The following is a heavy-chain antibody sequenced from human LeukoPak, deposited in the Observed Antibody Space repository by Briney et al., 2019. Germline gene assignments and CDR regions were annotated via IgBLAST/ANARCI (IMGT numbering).Heavy chain of an antibody. CDR1: GGSISSGGYS. J-gene: IGHJ4*02. Sequence: SQTLSLTCAVSGGSISSGGYSWSWIRQPPGKGLEWIGYIYHSGSTYYNPPLKSRVTISVDRSKNQFSLKLSSVTAADTAVYYCARGYSYGRRPYYFDYWGQGTLVTVSS. V-gene: IGHV4-30-2*01. CDR2: IYHSGST. CDR3: ARGYSYGRRPYYFDY. D-gene: IGHD5-18*01.